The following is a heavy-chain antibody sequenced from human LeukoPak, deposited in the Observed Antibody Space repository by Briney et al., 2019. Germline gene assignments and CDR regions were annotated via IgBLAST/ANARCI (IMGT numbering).Heavy chain of an antibody. D-gene: IGHD4-17*01. J-gene: IGHJ5*02. V-gene: IGHV3-7*01. CDR3: ARCYGDYVGVWDFEFDP. CDR1: GFTFSSYW. Sequence: PGGSLRLSCAASGFTFSSYWMGWVRQAPGKGLEWVANIKQDGSEKYYVDSVKGRFTISRDNAKNSLYLQMNSLRAEDTAVYYCARCYGDYVGVWDFEFDPWGQGTLVTVSS. CDR2: IKQDGSEK.